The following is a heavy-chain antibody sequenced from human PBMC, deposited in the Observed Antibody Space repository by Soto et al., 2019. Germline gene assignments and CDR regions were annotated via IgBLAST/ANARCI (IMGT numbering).Heavy chain of an antibody. CDR2: IYPGDSDT. J-gene: IGHJ6*02. D-gene: IGHD2-15*01. CDR3: ARGRYCSGGSCYPHYYYYGMHV. V-gene: IGHV5-51*01. CDR1: GYSFTSYG. Sequence: AGLKISCKGSGYSFTSYGIGWVRQMPGKGLEWMGIIYPGDSDTRYSPSFQGQVTISADKSISTAYLQWSSLKASDTAMYYCARGRYCSGGSCYPHYYYYGMHVWGQGTTVTGSS.